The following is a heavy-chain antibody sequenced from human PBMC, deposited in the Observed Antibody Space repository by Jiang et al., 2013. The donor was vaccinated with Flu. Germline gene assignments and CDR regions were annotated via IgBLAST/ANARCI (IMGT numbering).Heavy chain of an antibody. CDR1: GDSVSSTRAA. Sequence: QTLSLTCAISGDSVSSTRAAWNWIRQSPSRGLEWLGRTYFRSFWNHGYAVSLRSRMSIIPDTSKNQFSLHLDSVTPDDTAVYYCAREGDCSPNNCYHFDYWGQGTLVTVSS. J-gene: IGHJ4*02. D-gene: IGHD1-1*01. V-gene: IGHV6-1*01. CDR2: TYFRSFWNH. CDR3: AREGDCSPNNCYHFDY.